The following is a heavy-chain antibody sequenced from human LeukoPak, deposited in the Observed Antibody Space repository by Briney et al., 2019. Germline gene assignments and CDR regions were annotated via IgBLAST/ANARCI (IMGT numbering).Heavy chain of an antibody. J-gene: IGHJ4*02. CDR2: ISSSGSTI. V-gene: IGHV3-11*04. Sequence: GGSLRLSCAASGFTFSDYYMSWIRQAPGKGLEWVSYISSSGSTIYYADSVKGRFTISRDNAKNSLYLQMNNLRDEDTAVYYCTRGGYTSSWFWVYWGQGTLVTVSS. CDR3: TRGGYTSSWFWVY. D-gene: IGHD6-13*01. CDR1: GFTFSDYY.